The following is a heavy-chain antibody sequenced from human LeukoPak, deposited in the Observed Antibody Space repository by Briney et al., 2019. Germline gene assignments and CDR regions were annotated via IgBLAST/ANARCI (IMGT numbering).Heavy chain of an antibody. Sequence: SETLSLTCTVSGGSISSYYGSWIRQPPGEGLEWIGYIYYSGSTNYNPSLKSRVTISVDTSKNQFSLKLSSVTAADTAVYYCASYDILTGHDYWGQGTLVTVSS. CDR3: ASYDILTGHDY. J-gene: IGHJ4*02. D-gene: IGHD3-9*01. CDR2: IYYSGST. V-gene: IGHV4-59*08. CDR1: GGSISSYY.